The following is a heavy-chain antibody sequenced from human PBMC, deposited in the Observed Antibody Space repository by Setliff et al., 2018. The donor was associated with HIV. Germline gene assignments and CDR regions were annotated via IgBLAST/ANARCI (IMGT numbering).Heavy chain of an antibody. CDR2: MNPNSGAT. D-gene: IGHD3-10*01. CDR3: ASGKGVRGVIITGGLDV. J-gene: IGHJ6*04. V-gene: IGHV1-8*01. CDR1: GHTFNNYD. Sequence: SVKVSCKASGHTFNNYDINWVRRATGQGLEWMGWMNPNSGATGYAQKFQGRVTMTRDTSISTAYMELSSLTSKDTAVYYCASGKGVRGVIITGGLDVWCKGTTVTVSS.